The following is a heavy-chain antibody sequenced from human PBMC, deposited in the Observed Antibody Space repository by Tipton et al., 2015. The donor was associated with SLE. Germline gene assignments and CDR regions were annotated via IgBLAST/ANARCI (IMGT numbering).Heavy chain of an antibody. CDR3: ARLQPEVGAFGI. V-gene: IGHV4-34*01. Sequence: TLSLTCTVSGGSISSHYWSWIRQPPGKGLEWIGEINHSGSTNYNPSLKSRVTISVDTSKNQFSLKLSSVTAADTAVYYCARLQPEVGAFGIWGQGTMVTVSS. J-gene: IGHJ3*02. CDR1: GGSISSHY. CDR2: INHSGST. D-gene: IGHD1-1*01.